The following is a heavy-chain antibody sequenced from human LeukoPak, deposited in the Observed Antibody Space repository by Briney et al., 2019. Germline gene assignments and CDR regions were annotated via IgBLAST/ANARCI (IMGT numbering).Heavy chain of an antibody. J-gene: IGHJ6*03. CDR2: FDPEDGET. V-gene: IGHV1-24*01. Sequence: ASVKVSCKVSGYTLTELSMHWVRQAPGKGLEWMGGFDPEDGETIYAPKFQGRVTMTEDTSTDTAYMELSSVRSEDTAVYYCARADRVIITHYYYYMDVWGKGTTVTVSS. D-gene: IGHD3-9*01. CDR3: ARADRVIITHYYYYMDV. CDR1: GYTLTELS.